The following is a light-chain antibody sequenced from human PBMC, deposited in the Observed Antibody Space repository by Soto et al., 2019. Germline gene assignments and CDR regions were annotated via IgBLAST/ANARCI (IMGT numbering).Light chain of an antibody. CDR1: QSISSY. J-gene: IGKJ1*01. Sequence: DIQMTQSPSSLSASVGGSVTITCRESQSISSYLNWYQQKPGKAPKLLIYAASSLQSGVPSRFSGSGSGTDVTLTSSSLQPEDFATYDCQQSYSTPRTFGQGTKVEIK. CDR2: AAS. V-gene: IGKV1-39*01. CDR3: QQSYSTPRT.